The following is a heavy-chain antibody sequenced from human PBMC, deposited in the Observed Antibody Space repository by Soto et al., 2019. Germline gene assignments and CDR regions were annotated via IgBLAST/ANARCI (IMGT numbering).Heavy chain of an antibody. J-gene: IGHJ4*02. CDR2: ISSSSSYI. V-gene: IGHV3-21*01. CDR3: ALGTPTTVTTHFGY. Sequence: KTGGSLRLSCAASGFTFSSYSMNWVRQAPGKGLEWVSSISSSSSYIYYADSVKGRFTISRDNAKNSLYLQMNSLRAEDTAVYYCALGTPTTVTTHFGYWGQGTLVTVSS. D-gene: IGHD4-17*01. CDR1: GFTFSSYS.